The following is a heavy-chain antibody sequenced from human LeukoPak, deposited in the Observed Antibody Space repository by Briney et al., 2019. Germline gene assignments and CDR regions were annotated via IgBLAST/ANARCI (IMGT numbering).Heavy chain of an antibody. V-gene: IGHV3-23*01. J-gene: IGHJ3*02. D-gene: IGHD1-26*01. CDR2: ITNSGGAT. Sequence: GGSLRLSCAASGFTFSSYVMTWVRQAPGKGLEWVSAITNSGGATSYADSVKGRFTISRDSSKSTLYLQMNSLRAEDTAVYYCAKWGELLRTFDIWGQGTMVTVSS. CDR3: AKWGELLRTFDI. CDR1: GFTFSSYV.